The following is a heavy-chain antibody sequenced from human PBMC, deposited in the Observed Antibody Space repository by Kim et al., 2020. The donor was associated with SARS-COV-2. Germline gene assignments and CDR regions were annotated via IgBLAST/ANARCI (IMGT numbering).Heavy chain of an antibody. D-gene: IGHD3-16*01. V-gene: IGHV3-23*01. CDR3: ATSWGNADY. Sequence: GGNTNSIDSGKGRFTISRDNSKNTLYLQMNSLRAADTAVYYCATSWGNADYWGQGTLVTVSS. J-gene: IGHJ4*02. CDR2: GGNT.